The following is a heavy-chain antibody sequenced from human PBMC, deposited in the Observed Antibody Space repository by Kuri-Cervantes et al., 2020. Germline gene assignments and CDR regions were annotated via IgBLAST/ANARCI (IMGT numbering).Heavy chain of an antibody. D-gene: IGHD2-15*01. V-gene: IGHV4-39*07. CDR3: ARYFSDKYCSGGSCLWFDP. Sequence: SETLSLTCTVSGGSISSGSYYWGWIRQPPGKGLEWIGSIYYSGSTYYNPSLKSRVTISVDTSKNQFSLKLSSVTAADTAVYYCARYFSDKYCSGGSCLWFDPWGQGTLVTVSS. CDR1: GGSISSGSYY. CDR2: IYYSGST. J-gene: IGHJ5*02.